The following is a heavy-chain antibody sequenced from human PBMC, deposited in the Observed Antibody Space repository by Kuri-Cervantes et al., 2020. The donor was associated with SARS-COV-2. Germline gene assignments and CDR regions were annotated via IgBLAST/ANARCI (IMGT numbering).Heavy chain of an antibody. D-gene: IGHD6-19*01. V-gene: IGHV3-23*01. CDR3: ARHMKVYTSDSTYFDH. J-gene: IGHJ4*02. CDR2: ISGSGGST. Sequence: GESLKISCAASGFTFSSYAMSWVRQAPGKGLEWVSAISGSGGSTYYADSVKGRFTISRDDSENTVSLQMHSLRDEDTGVYYCARHMKVYTSDSTYFDHWGQGTLVTVSS. CDR1: GFTFSSYA.